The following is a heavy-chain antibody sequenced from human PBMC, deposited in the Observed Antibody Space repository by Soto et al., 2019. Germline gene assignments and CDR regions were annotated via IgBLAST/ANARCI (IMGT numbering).Heavy chain of an antibody. D-gene: IGHD2-2*02. V-gene: IGHV3-23*01. CDR2: ISGSGGNT. Sequence: EVQLLESGGGLVQPGESLRLSCAASGFTFSTYAMIWVRQAPGQGLEWVSSISGSGGNTFYVDSVKGRFTTSRDNSKRTLYPHMKSPRAEDPAVSFCAKARRPASYWGSTSCYTGGQADFWVQGTLVSVAS. CDR3: AKARRPASYWGSTSCYTGGQADF. CDR1: GFTFSTYA. J-gene: IGHJ4*02.